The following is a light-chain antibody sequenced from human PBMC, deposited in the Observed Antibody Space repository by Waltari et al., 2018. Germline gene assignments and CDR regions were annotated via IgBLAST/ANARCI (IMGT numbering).Light chain of an antibody. V-gene: IGLV4-69*01. Sequence: QLGVTQSPSASASLGASVKLTCILSSGHSTNAVAWHQQQPEKGPRFLMKVNSDGSHSKGDGIPGRFSGSSSGAERYLTISSLQSEDEADYYCQAWGTGIQGVFGGGTKLTVL. CDR2: VNSDGSH. CDR1: SGHSTNA. J-gene: IGLJ3*02. CDR3: QAWGTGIQGV.